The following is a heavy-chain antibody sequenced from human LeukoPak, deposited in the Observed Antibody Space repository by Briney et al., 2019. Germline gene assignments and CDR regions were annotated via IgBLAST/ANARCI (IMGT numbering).Heavy chain of an antibody. V-gene: IGHV1-2*04. CDR3: ARDRYSSGWYGNTYYYYGMDF. CDR2: INPNSGGT. Sequence: ASVKVSCKASGFTFTGYYIHWVRQAPGQGLEWMGWINPNSGGTNYAQKFQGWVTMTRDTSISTAYMELSRLTSDDTAVYYCARDRYSSGWYGNTYYYYGMDFWGQGTTVTVSS. J-gene: IGHJ6*02. D-gene: IGHD6-19*01. CDR1: GFTFTGYY.